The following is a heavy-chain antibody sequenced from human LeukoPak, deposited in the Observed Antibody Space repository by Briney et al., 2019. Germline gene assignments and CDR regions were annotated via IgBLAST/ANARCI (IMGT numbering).Heavy chain of an antibody. D-gene: IGHD2-8*01. V-gene: IGHV1-24*01. Sequence: ASVKVSCKVSGYTLTELSMHWVRQAPGKGLEWMGGFDPEDGETIYAQKFQGRVTMTEDTSTDTAYMELNSLRSEDTAVYYCATGGREYCTNGVCSWPLFDYWGQGTLVTVSS. J-gene: IGHJ4*02. CDR1: GYTLTELS. CDR3: ATGGREYCTNGVCSWPLFDY. CDR2: FDPEDGET.